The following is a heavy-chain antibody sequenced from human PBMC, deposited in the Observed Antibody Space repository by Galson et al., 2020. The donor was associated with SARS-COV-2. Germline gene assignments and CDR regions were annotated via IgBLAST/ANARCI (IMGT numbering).Heavy chain of an antibody. D-gene: IGHD3-3*01. CDR2: ISYDRSNK. J-gene: IGHJ6*02. Sequence: AAGLKKKNYAMHWVRQAQYKELEWVAVISYDRSNKYSADSVKGRFTISRENSKNTLYLQMNSLRAEDTAVYYCARDYVLWSVGVAPPFYYYYYGMDVWGQGTTVTVSS. CDR3: ARDYVLWSVGVAPPFYYYYYGMDV. CDR1: GLKKKNYA. V-gene: IGHV3-30-3*01.